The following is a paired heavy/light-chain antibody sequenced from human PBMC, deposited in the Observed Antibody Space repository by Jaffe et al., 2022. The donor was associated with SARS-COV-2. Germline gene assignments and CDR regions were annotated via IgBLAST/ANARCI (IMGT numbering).Heavy chain of an antibody. J-gene: IGHJ4*02. CDR1: GFTFTSYI. CDR2: TTPDDRNK. D-gene: IGHD3-22*01. Sequence: QVHLVESGGGVVQPGRSLRLSCAASGFTFTSYIMHWVRQAPGKGLEWVAVTTPDDRNKIHADSVKGRFTISRDNSENTLFLQMNSLRTEDTAVYYCARYGGSSGYADYFDLWGQGALVTVFS. CDR3: ARYGGSSGYADYFDL. V-gene: IGHV3-30*03.
Light chain of an antibody. CDR1: QSVSTW. J-gene: IGKJ5*01. CDR3: QQYNSYEIT. V-gene: IGKV1-5*03. Sequence: IQMTQSPSTLSASVGDRVTITCRASQSVSTWLAWYQQKPGKAPNLLIYKASSLQSGVPSRFSGSGSGTEFTLTISSLQPDDSATYYCQQYNSYEITFGQGTRLEIK. CDR2: KAS.